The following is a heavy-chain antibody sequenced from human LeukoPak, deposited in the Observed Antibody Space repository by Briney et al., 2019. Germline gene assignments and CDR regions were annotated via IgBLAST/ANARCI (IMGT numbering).Heavy chain of an antibody. J-gene: IGHJ4*02. V-gene: IGHV4-59*01. CDR1: DGSISSYY. CDR3: ARGQTLGYYDSSGYYNFDY. D-gene: IGHD3-22*01. CDR2: IYDSGST. Sequence: PSETLSLTCTVSDGSISSYYWSWIRQPPGKGLEWIGHIYDSGSTNYNPSLKSRVTISVDTSKNQFSLKLSSVTAADTAVYYCARGQTLGYYDSSGYYNFDYWGQGTLVTVSS.